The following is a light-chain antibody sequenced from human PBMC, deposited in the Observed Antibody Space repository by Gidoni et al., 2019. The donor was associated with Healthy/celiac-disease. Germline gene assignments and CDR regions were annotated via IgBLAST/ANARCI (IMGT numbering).Light chain of an antibody. CDR2: SAS. Sequence: DIVLTKSPDSLAVSLGERATINCKSSQSVLYSANNKNYLAWYQQKPGQPPKLLIYSASTRECGVPDRFSGSGSGTDFTLTISSLQAEDVAAYYCQQYYSTPYTFGQGTKLEIK. CDR3: QQYYSTPYT. CDR1: QSVLYSANNKNY. V-gene: IGKV4-1*01. J-gene: IGKJ2*01.